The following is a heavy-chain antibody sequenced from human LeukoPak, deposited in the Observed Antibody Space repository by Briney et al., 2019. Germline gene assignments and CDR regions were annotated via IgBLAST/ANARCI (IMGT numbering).Heavy chain of an antibody. CDR3: ATSQRLTSIDY. CDR2: INHSGST. V-gene: IGHV4-34*01. J-gene: IGHJ4*02. Sequence: SETLSLTCAVYGGSFSGYYWSWIRQSPGKGLEWIGEINHSGSTNYNPSLKSRVAISVDTSKNQFSLKLSSVTAADTAVYYCATSQRLTSIDYWGQGTLVTVSS. CDR1: GGSFSGYY. D-gene: IGHD3-16*01.